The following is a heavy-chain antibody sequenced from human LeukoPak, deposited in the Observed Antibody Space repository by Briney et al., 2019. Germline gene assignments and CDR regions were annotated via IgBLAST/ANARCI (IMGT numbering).Heavy chain of an antibody. Sequence: PSQTLSLTCTVSGGSLSSGGYYWGWVRQPPGKGLEWVGYIYHSGSTYYNPSLNSRVTISVDRSKNQFSLKLSSVTAADTAVYYCARDHELESGGNAFDIWGQGTMVTASS. D-gene: IGHD2-15*01. V-gene: IGHV4-30-2*01. CDR2: IYHSGST. CDR3: ARDHELESGGNAFDI. CDR1: GGSLSSGGYY. J-gene: IGHJ3*02.